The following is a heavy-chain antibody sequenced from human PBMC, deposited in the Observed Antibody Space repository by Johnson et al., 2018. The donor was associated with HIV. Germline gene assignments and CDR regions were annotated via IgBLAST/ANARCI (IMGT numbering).Heavy chain of an antibody. D-gene: IGHD1-26*01. V-gene: IGHV3-48*04. CDR1: GFTFSSYW. CDR2: ISSDTTTM. CDR3: AREIIVGPTTSDSDAFDI. Sequence: VQLVESGGGLVQPGGSLRLSCVGSGFTFSSYWMHWVRQGPGKGLVWVSRISSDTTTMYYSDSVMGRFTISRDNVKNSLFLQMNSLGAEDTAVYYCAREIIVGPTTSDSDAFDIWGQGTIVSVSS. J-gene: IGHJ3*02.